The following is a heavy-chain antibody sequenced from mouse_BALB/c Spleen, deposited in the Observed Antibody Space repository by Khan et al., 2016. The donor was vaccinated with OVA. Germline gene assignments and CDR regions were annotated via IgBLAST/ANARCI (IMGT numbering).Heavy chain of an antibody. Sequence: EVQLQESGPGLLKPSQSLSLTCTVTGYSITSDYAWNWIRQFPGNKLEWMAYIGYSGCTTYNPSLRIRISFTRDTSKHQFFLQLNSVPTVDTATFYCASGMLLCRYPDCFDYWGQGTMVTVSS. CDR3: ASGMLLCRYPDCFDY. J-gene: IGHJ2*01. CDR1: GYSITSDYA. CDR2: IGYSGCT. D-gene: IGHD1-1*01. V-gene: IGHV3-2*02.